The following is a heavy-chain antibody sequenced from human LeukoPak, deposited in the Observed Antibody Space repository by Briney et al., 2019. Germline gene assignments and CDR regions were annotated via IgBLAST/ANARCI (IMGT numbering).Heavy chain of an antibody. CDR3: ARAYYYDILTGYYDYYYGMDV. V-gene: IGHV3-74*01. J-gene: IGHJ6*02. CDR2: INSDGSST. Sequence: GGSLRLSCAASGFTFSSYWMHWVRQAPGKGLVWISRINSDGSSTSYADSVKGRFTISRDNAKNTLYLQMNSLRAEDTAVYYCARAYYYDILTGYYDYYYGMDVWGQGTTVTVSS. D-gene: IGHD3-9*01. CDR1: GFTFSSYW.